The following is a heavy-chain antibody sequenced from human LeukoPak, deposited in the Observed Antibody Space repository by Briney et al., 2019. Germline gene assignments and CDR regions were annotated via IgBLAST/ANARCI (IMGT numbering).Heavy chain of an antibody. J-gene: IGHJ4*02. CDR3: AKTYNWYYFDY. D-gene: IGHD1-1*01. CDR1: GFTFSSYW. Sequence: GGSLRLSCAASGFTFSSYWMSWVRQAPGKGLEWVANIKQDGSEKYYVDSVKGRFTISRDNAKNSLYLQMNSLRVEDTAVYYCAKTYNWYYFDYWGQGTLVTVSS. CDR2: IKQDGSEK. V-gene: IGHV3-7*03.